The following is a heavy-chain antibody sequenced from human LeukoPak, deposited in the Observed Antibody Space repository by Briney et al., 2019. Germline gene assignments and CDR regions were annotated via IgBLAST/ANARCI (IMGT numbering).Heavy chain of an antibody. Sequence: SETLSLTCTVSGGSISSGGYYWSWVRQHPGGGLEWIGYIYYSGSTYYNPSLKSRVTISVDTSKNQFSLKLSSVTAADTAVYYCARALYGDYGIFDYWGQGTLVTVSS. CDR3: ARALYGDYGIFDY. D-gene: IGHD4-17*01. V-gene: IGHV4-31*03. J-gene: IGHJ4*02. CDR2: IYYSGST. CDR1: GGSISSGGYY.